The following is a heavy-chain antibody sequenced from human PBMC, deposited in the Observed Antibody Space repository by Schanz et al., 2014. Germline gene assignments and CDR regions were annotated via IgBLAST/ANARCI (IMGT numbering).Heavy chain of an antibody. CDR3: AKAEYDILTDSYSRLDP. CDR2: ISVYTGNT. J-gene: IGHJ5*02. Sequence: QVQLVQSGAEVKKPGAPVRVSCKASGYTFTTYAMSWVRQAPGQGLEWVGWISVYTGNTKYGQKVQGRVTMTADTSTNTAYMELRSLRSDDTAVYYCAKAEYDILTDSYSRLDPWGQGTLVTVSS. V-gene: IGHV1-18*01. D-gene: IGHD3-9*01. CDR1: GYTFTTYA.